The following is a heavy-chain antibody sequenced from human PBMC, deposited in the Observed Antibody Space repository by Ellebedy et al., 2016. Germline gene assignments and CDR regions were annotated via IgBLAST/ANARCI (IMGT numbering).Heavy chain of an antibody. D-gene: IGHD1-14*01. Sequence: GGSLRLSXAASDFTVSRNDMIWVRQAPGKGLEWVSPIYTTGTSYYAESVKGRFTISRDNSKKTLYLQMSGLGAEDTAVYYCVTRHNAAFDFWGQGTMVTVSS. V-gene: IGHV3-53*01. CDR2: IYTTGTS. CDR3: VTRHNAAFDF. CDR1: DFTVSRND. J-gene: IGHJ3*01.